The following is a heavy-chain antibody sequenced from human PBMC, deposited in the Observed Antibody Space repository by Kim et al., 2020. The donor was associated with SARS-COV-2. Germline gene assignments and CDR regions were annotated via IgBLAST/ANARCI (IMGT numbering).Heavy chain of an antibody. V-gene: IGHV3-64D*06. CDR3: VKGAATPLYYYDSSGYTVYYGMDV. CDR1: GFTFSSYA. J-gene: IGHJ6*02. CDR2: ISSNGGST. D-gene: IGHD3-22*01. Sequence: GGSLRLSCSASGFTFSSYAMHWVRQAPGKGLEYVSAISSNGGSTYYADSVKGRFTISRDNSKNTLYLQMSSLRAEDTAVYYCVKGAATPLYYYDSSGYTVYYGMDVWGQGTTVTVSS.